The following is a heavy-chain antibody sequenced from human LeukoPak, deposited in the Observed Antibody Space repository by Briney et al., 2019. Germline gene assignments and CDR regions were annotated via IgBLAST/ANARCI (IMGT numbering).Heavy chain of an antibody. CDR2: TIPNGGGT. V-gene: IGHV1-2*02. CDR1: VYTFPHYY. D-gene: IGHD6-6*01. CDR3: ARARWQLVPYFDS. Sequence: ASVKVPRKASVYTFPHYYMHWVPPPPAQGLECMGWTIPNGGGTKFAQKFQGRVAMTRHPSISTAYLEVGSVRSDDTAVYFCARARWQLVPYFDSWGQGTLVTVSS. J-gene: IGHJ4*02.